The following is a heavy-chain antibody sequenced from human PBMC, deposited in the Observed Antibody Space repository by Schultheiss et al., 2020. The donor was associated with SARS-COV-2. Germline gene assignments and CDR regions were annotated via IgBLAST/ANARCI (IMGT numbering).Heavy chain of an antibody. CDR3: ARESKYDFWSGYQYYYYYMDV. J-gene: IGHJ6*03. D-gene: IGHD3-3*01. CDR2: INHSGST. V-gene: IGHV4-34*01. CDR1: GGSISSYY. Sequence: SETLSLTCTVSGGSISSYYWSWIRQPPGKGLEWIGEINHSGSTNYNPSLKSRVTISVDTSKNQFSLKLSSVTAADTAVYYCARESKYDFWSGYQYYYYYMDVWGKGTTVTGSS.